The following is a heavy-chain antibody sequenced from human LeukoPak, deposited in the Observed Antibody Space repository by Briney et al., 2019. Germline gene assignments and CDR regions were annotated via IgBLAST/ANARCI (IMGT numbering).Heavy chain of an antibody. J-gene: IGHJ5*02. V-gene: IGHV4-4*07. CDR2: IYPSGST. CDR3: AREKDRDEGPNWFDP. CDR1: GGSISSYY. Sequence: SETLSLTCTVSGGSISSYYWSWIRQPAGKGLEWIGRIYPSGSTNYNPSLKSRVTMSVDTSKNQFSLKLSSVNAADTAVYYCAREKDRDEGPNWFDPWGQGTLVTVSS. D-gene: IGHD2-15*01.